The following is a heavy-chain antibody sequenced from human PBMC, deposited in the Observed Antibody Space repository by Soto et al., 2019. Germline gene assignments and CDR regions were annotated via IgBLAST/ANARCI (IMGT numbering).Heavy chain of an antibody. CDR3: ERIWHGGWFDP. CDR2: IYSGGST. D-gene: IGHD3-10*01. J-gene: IGHJ5*02. Sequence: EVQLVESGGGLVQPGGSLRLSCAASGFTVSSNYMTWVRQAPGKGLEWGSVIYSGGSTYYADSVKGRFTLSRDNSKNTLYLQMNSLRAEDTAVYYSERIWHGGWFDPWGQGTLVTVSS. CDR1: GFTVSSNY. V-gene: IGHV3-66*01.